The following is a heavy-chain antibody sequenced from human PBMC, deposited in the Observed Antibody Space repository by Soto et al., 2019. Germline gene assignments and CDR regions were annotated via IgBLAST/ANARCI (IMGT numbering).Heavy chain of an antibody. D-gene: IGHD4-17*01. CDR3: ASSQYGDYPFDY. CDR2: ISAYNGNT. V-gene: IGHV1-18*01. J-gene: IGHJ4*02. Sequence: QVQLVQSGAEVKKPGASVKVACKASGYTFTSYGISWVRQSPGQGLEGMGWISAYNGNTNYAQKLQGRVTMTTDTSTSTAYMELRSLRSDDTAVYYCASSQYGDYPFDYWGQGTLVTVSS. CDR1: GYTFTSYG.